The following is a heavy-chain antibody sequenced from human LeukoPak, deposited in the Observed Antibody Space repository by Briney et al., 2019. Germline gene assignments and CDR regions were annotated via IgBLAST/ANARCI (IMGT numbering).Heavy chain of an antibody. V-gene: IGHV3-30-3*01. J-gene: IGHJ4*02. Sequence: GGSLRLSCAASGFTFSSYAMHWVRQAPGKGLEWVAVISYDGSNKYYADSVKGRFTISRDNSKSTLYLQMNSLRAEDTAVYYCARDRLADYWGQGTLVTVSS. CDR3: ARDRLADY. CDR1: GFTFSSYA. CDR2: ISYDGSNK. D-gene: IGHD3-16*01.